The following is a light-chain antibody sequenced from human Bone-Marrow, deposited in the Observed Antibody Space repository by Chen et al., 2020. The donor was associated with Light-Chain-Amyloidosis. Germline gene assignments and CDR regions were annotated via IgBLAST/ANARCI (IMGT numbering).Light chain of an antibody. CDR2: EFT. CDR1: SSDVGGDNH. V-gene: IGLV2-14*01. J-gene: IGLJ1*01. Sequence: QSALTQPASVSGSPGQAITISCTGTSSDVGGDNHVSWYQQHPDKAPKLMIYEFTNRPSWVPDRFSGSKSDNTASLTLSGLQTEDEADYFCSSYTITNTLVFGSGTRVTVL. CDR3: SSYTITNTLV.